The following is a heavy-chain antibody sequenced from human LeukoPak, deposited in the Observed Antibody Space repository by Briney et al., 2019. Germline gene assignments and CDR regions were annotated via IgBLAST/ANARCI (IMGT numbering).Heavy chain of an antibody. D-gene: IGHD3-10*01. V-gene: IGHV3-53*01. CDR3: AKGTVRGVNFYYSMDV. Sequence: GGSLRLSCAASRFTVSSNYMGWVRQAPGKGLEWVSVLYSDGTTYYPDSVKGRFTISRDNSKNMLYLQMNSLRAEDTAVYYCAKGTVRGVNFYYSMDVWGRGTTVTVSS. CDR2: LYSDGTT. CDR1: RFTVSSNY. J-gene: IGHJ6*03.